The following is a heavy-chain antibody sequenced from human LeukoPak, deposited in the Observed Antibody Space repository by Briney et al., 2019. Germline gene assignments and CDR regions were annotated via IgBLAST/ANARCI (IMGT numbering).Heavy chain of an antibody. J-gene: IGHJ4*02. CDR2: IKQDGSEK. D-gene: IGHD3-22*01. CDR1: GFTFNSNW. CDR3: ARDKYYDRHFDS. Sequence: GGSLRVSCVATGFTFNSNWMSWVRQAPGKGLEWVANIKQDGSEKWYVDSVKGRLTISRDNAKNSLSLQMNSLRAEDTAVYYCARDKYYDRHFDSWGQGTLVTVSS. V-gene: IGHV3-7*01.